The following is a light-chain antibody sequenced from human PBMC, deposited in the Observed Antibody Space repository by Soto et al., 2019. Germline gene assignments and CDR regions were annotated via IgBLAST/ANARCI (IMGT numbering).Light chain of an antibody. V-gene: IGKV1-5*03. J-gene: IGKJ1*01. CDR2: QAA. CDR3: LQDQSYWT. CDR1: QSISRQ. Sequence: DIQMTQSPSTLSASVGDRVSITCRASQSISRQLAWYQQKPGKAPNLLIYQAANLETGVPSRFTGSGSGTELTLTNSSLQADELATYYCLQDQSYWTFGQGTKVEVK.